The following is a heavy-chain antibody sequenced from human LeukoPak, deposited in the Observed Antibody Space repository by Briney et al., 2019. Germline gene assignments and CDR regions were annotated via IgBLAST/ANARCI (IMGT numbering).Heavy chain of an antibody. D-gene: IGHD1-26*01. CDR2: IYSGGST. Sequence: GGSLRLSCAASGFTVSSNYMSWVRQAPGKGLEWVSVIYSGGSTYYADSVKGRFTISRDNSKNTLYLQMNSLRAEDTAVYYCASSRIVGATSDAFDIWGQGTMVTVSS. V-gene: IGHV3-66*01. J-gene: IGHJ3*02. CDR3: ASSRIVGATSDAFDI. CDR1: GFTVSSNY.